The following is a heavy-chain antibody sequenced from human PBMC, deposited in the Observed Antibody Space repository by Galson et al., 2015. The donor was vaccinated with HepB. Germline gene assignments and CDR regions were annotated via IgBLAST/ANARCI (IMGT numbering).Heavy chain of an antibody. D-gene: IGHD3-9*01. V-gene: IGHV3-74*01. CDR3: ARELNILTGVYYYYYGMDV. J-gene: IGHJ6*02. Sequence: SLRLSCAASGFTFSSYWMHWVRQAPGKGLVWVSRINSDGSSTSYADSVKGRFTISRDNAKNTLYPQMNSLRAEDTAVYYCARELNILTGVYYYYYGMDVWGQGTTVTVPS. CDR2: INSDGSST. CDR1: GFTFSSYW.